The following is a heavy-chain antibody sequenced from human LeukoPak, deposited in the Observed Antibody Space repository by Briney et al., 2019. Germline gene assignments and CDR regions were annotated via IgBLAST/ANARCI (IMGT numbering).Heavy chain of an antibody. CDR3: ARGGWELYNWFDP. CDR1: GYTFTSYD. J-gene: IGHJ5*02. D-gene: IGHD1-26*01. Sequence: ASVKVSCKASGYTFTSYDINWVRQATGQGLEWMGWMNPNSGNTGYAQKFQGRVTITRSTSISTAYMELSSLRSEDAAVYYCARGGWELYNWFDPWGQGTLVTVSS. CDR2: MNPNSGNT. V-gene: IGHV1-8*03.